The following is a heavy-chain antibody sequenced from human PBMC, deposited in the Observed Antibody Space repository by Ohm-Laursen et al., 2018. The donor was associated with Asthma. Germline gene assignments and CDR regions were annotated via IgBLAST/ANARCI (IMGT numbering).Heavy chain of an antibody. CDR2: IYSTGST. J-gene: IGHJ6*02. V-gene: IGHV4-59*07. CDR1: GASFSTYY. CDR3: ARGRSSRNYYYYYGMDV. Sequence: SDTLSLTCILSGASFSTYYWGWIRQPPGKGLEWIGYIYSTGSTNYNPSLESRVTISIDTSTNQFSLKLSSVTAADTAVYYCARGRSSRNYYYYYGMDVWGQGTTVTVSS. D-gene: IGHD6-6*01.